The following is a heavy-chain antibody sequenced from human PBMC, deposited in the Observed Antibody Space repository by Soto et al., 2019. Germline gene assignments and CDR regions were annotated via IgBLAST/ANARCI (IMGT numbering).Heavy chain of an antibody. J-gene: IGHJ4*02. CDR2: ISSSSSYI. CDR3: ARDGSSWRRDY. D-gene: IGHD6-13*01. CDR1: GFTFSSYS. V-gene: IGHV3-21*01. Sequence: EVQLVESGGGLVKPGGSLRLSCAASGFTFSSYSMNWVRQAPGKGLGWVSSISSSSSYIYYADSVKGRFTISRDNAKNSLDLQMNSLRAEDTAVYYCARDGSSWRRDYWGQGTLVTVSS.